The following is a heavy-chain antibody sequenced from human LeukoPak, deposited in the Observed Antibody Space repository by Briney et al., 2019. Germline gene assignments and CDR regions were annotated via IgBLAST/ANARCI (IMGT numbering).Heavy chain of an antibody. CDR2: IYPGDSDT. D-gene: IGHD3-3*01. V-gene: IGHV5-51*01. CDR1: GYRFTSYW. Sequence: GASLQISCKGSGYRFTSYWIGWVRQMPGKGLEWMGIIYPGDSDTRYSPSFQGQVTISADKSISTAYLQWSSLKASDTAMYYCARGRGITISDYYFIDVWGKGTTVTVSS. J-gene: IGHJ6*03. CDR3: ARGRGITISDYYFIDV.